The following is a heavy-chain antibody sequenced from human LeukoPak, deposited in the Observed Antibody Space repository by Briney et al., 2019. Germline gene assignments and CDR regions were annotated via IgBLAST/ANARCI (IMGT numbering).Heavy chain of an antibody. Sequence: SVKVSCKASGGTFSSYAISWVRQAPGQGLEWMGRIIPILGIANYAQKFQGRVTITADKSTSTAYMELSSLRSEDTAVYYCASAYCSGGSCHDYWGQGTLVTVSS. CDR1: GGTFSSYA. V-gene: IGHV1-69*04. D-gene: IGHD2-15*01. J-gene: IGHJ4*02. CDR3: ASAYCSGGSCHDY. CDR2: IIPILGIA.